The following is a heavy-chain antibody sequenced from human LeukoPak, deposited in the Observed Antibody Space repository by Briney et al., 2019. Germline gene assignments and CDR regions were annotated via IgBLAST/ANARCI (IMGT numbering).Heavy chain of an antibody. J-gene: IGHJ4*02. D-gene: IGHD2-8*02. CDR2: IYSGGST. V-gene: IGHV3-53*01. CDR1: GFTVSSNY. CDR3: ARDKMRYCTGGVCYMGYFDY. Sequence: QPGGSLRLSCAASGFTVSSNYMSWVRQAPGKGLEWVSVIYSGGSTYYADSVKGRFTISRDNSKNTLYLQMNSLRAEDTAVYYCARDKMRYCTGGVCYMGYFDYWGQGTLVTVSS.